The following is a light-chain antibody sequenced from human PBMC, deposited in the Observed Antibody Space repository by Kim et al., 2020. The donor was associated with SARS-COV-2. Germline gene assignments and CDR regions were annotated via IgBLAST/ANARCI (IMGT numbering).Light chain of an antibody. CDR2: SAS. J-gene: IGKJ5*01. Sequence: SPGETVTFSCRASQSVHANLAWYLQRPGQPPRLLIYSASTRATGIPARISGSGSGTQFTLTIRSLQSEDSAVFYCQQYEDWPLITFGQGTRLEIK. V-gene: IGKV3-15*01. CDR1: QSVHAN. CDR3: QQYEDWPLIT.